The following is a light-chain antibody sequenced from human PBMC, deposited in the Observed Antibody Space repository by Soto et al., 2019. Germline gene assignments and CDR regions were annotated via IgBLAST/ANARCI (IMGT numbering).Light chain of an antibody. CDR3: SSYTSSSPYV. V-gene: IGLV2-14*01. CDR1: SSDVGGYNY. J-gene: IGLJ1*01. CDR2: DVS. Sequence: QSALTQPASVSGSPGQSITISCTGTSSDVGGYNYVSWYQQHPGKAPKLMIYDVSNRPSGVSNRFSGSKSGNTASLTISGLQAEDEADYYCSSYTSSSPYVVGTGTKLTVL.